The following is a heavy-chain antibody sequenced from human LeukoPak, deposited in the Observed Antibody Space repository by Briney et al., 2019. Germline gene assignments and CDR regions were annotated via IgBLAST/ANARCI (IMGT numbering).Heavy chain of an antibody. CDR1: GGSISSSSYY. J-gene: IGHJ4*02. Sequence: TSETLSLTCTVSGGSISSSSYYWGWIRQPPGKGLEWIGSIYYSGSTYYNPSLKSRVTISVDTSKNQFSLKLSSVTAADTAVYYCARGLSFNYFDYWGQGTLVTVSS. D-gene: IGHD3-16*02. CDR2: IYYSGST. V-gene: IGHV4-39*01. CDR3: ARGLSFNYFDY.